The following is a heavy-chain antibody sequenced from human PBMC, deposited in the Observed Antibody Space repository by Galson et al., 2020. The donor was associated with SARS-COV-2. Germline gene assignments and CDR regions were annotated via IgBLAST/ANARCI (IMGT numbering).Heavy chain of an antibody. V-gene: IGHV5-51*01. CDR2: IYPGDSDT. D-gene: IGHD3-3*01. CDR3: ARRNYNFWSGYYTDGDYYYYYMDV. J-gene: IGHJ6*03. CDR1: GYSFTSYW. Sequence: ESLKISCKGSGYSFTSYWIGWVRQMPGKGLEWMGLIYPGDSDTRYSPSFQGQVTIPADQSISTAYLQWSSLKPSDTAMYYCARRNYNFWSGYYTDGDYYYYYMDVWGKGTTVTVSS.